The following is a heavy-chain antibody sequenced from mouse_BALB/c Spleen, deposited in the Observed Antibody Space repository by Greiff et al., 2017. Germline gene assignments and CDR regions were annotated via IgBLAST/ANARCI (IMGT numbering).Heavy chain of an antibody. CDR2: ISYSGRT. Sequence: EVKLVESGPSLVKPSQTLSLTCSVTGDSITSGYWNWIRKFPGNKLEYMGYISYSGRTYYNPSLKSRISITRDTSKNQYYLQLNSVPTEDTATYYCARSRELRLLFAYWGQGTLVTVSA. CDR1: GDSITSGY. CDR3: ARSRELRLLFAY. J-gene: IGHJ3*01. D-gene: IGHD1-2*01. V-gene: IGHV3-8*02.